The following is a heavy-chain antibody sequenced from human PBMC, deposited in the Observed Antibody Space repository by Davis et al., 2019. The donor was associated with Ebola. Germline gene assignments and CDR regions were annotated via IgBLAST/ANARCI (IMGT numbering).Heavy chain of an antibody. V-gene: IGHV3-23*01. D-gene: IGHD3-9*01. CDR2: FGTVGDT. CDR1: GFIFRNYV. Sequence: GGSLRLSCETSGFIFRNYVMSWVRQAPGKGLEWVSTFGTVGDTYYADSVKGRFTISRDNYKNTLYLQMNSLRVEDTAIYYCAKDTSNIWFNIWGQGTMVTVSS. CDR3: AKDTSNIWFNI. J-gene: IGHJ3*02.